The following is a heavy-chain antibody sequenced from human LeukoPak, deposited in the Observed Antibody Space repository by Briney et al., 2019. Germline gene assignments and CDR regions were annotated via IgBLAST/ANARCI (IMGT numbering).Heavy chain of an antibody. CDR2: INSDGSST. J-gene: IGHJ5*02. Sequence: GGSLRLSCSASGFTFSRYGMHWVRQAPGKGLVWVSRINSDGSSTSYADSVKGRFTISRDNAKNTLYLQMNSLRAEDTAVYYCARGACGKRRYFDRLLSSNWFDPWGQGTLVTVSS. V-gene: IGHV3-74*01. D-gene: IGHD3-9*01. CDR1: GFTFSRYG. CDR3: ARGACGKRRYFDRLLSSNWFDP.